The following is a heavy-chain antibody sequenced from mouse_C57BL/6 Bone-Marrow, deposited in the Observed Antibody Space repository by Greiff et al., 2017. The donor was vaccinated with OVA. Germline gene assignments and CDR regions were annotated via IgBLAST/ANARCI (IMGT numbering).Heavy chain of an antibody. D-gene: IGHD1-1*01. CDR3: ARPYYYGLYAMDY. CDR2: ISSGGSYT. V-gene: IGHV5-6*01. J-gene: IGHJ4*01. CDR1: GFTFSSYG. Sequence: EVQGVESGGDLVKPGGSLKLSCAASGFTFSSYGMSWVRQTPDKRLEWVATISSGGSYTYYPDSVKGRFTISRDNAKNTLYLQMSSLKSEDTAMYYCARPYYYGLYAMDYWGQGTSVTVSS.